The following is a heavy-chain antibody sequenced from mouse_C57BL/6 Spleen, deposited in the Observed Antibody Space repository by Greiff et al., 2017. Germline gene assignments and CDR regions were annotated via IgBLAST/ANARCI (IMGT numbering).Heavy chain of an antibody. CDR3: ASNYGSSSFAY. V-gene: IGHV1-64*01. CDR2: IHPNSGST. Sequence: VQLQQPGAELVKPGASVKLSCKASGYTFTSYWMHWVKQRPGQGLEWIGMIHPNSGSTNYNEKFKSKATLTVDKSSSTAYMQLSSLTSEDSAVYYCASNYGSSSFAYWGQGTLVTVSA. D-gene: IGHD1-1*01. J-gene: IGHJ3*01. CDR1: GYTFTSYW.